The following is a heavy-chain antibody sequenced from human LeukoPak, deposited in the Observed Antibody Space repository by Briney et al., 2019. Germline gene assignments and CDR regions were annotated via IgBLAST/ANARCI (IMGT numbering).Heavy chain of an antibody. V-gene: IGHV1-69*04. D-gene: IGHD3-9*01. CDR2: IIPILGIA. Sequence: SVKVSCKASGGTFSSYAISWVRQAPGQGLEWMGRIIPILGIANYAQKFQGRVTITADKSTSTAYMELSSLRSEDTAVYYCARVGGEDILPGEPLYYYYGREVWGQGTTVTVSS. CDR3: ARVGGEDILPGEPLYYYYGREV. J-gene: IGHJ6*02. CDR1: GGTFSSYA.